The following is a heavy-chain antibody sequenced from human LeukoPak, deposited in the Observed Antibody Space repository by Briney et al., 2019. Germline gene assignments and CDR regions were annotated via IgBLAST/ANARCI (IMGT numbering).Heavy chain of an antibody. CDR2: INPNSGGT. J-gene: IGHJ4*02. D-gene: IGHD3-22*01. CDR3: ARGNYDSSGRHFDY. V-gene: IGHV1-2*06. CDR1: GYTFTGYY. Sequence: ASVKVSCKASGYTFTGYYMHWVRQAPGQGLEWMGRINPNSGGTNYAQKFQCRVTMTRDTSISTAYMELSRLRSDDTAVYYCARGNYDSSGRHFDYWGQGTLVTVSS.